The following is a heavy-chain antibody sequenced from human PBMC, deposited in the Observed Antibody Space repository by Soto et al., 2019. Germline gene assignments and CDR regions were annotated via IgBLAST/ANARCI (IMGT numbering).Heavy chain of an antibody. CDR2: ISYDGSNK. J-gene: IGHJ6*02. V-gene: IGHV3-30*18. D-gene: IGHD6-13*01. Sequence: GGSLRLSCAASGFTFSSYGMHWVRQAPGKGLEWVAVISYDGSNKYYADSVKGRFTISRDNSKNTLYLQMNSLRAEDTAVYYCANTGYSSSWYGSYYYYGMDVWGQGTTVTSP. CDR3: ANTGYSSSWYGSYYYYGMDV. CDR1: GFTFSSYG.